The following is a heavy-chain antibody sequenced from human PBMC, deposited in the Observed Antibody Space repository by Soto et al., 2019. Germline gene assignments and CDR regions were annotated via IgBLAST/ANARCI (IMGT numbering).Heavy chain of an antibody. CDR3: VREGSGSNSRGSFDF. Sequence: EVQLLESGGGLVGPGGSLRLSCAASGFTFSNFAMNWVRQASGKGLECVSVISGSGGSAYYAVSVQGRFTISRDNSKNPLYMQMNSLRAEDTALYYCVREGSGSNSRGSFDFWGRGTMVTVTS. V-gene: IGHV3-23*01. J-gene: IGHJ3*01. CDR1: GFTFSNFA. CDR2: ISGSGGSA. D-gene: IGHD6-19*01.